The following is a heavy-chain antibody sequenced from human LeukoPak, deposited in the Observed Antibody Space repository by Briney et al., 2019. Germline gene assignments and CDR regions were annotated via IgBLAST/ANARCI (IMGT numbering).Heavy chain of an antibody. Sequence: PGGSLRLSCAASGFTFYDYGMSWVRQAPGKGLEWVSGINWNGGSTGYADSVEGRFTISRDNAKNSLYLQMNSLRAEDTAFYYCARDLRSRERYFVPYYFDYWGQGTLVTVSS. CDR2: INWNGGST. V-gene: IGHV3-20*04. D-gene: IGHD3-9*01. CDR1: GFTFYDYG. CDR3: ARDLRSRERYFVPYYFDY. J-gene: IGHJ4*02.